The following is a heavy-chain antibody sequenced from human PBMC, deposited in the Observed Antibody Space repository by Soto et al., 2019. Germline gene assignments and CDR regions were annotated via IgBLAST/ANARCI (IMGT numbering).Heavy chain of an antibody. CDR2: IRSKGHNYAT. CDR1: GFAFSGSA. V-gene: IGHV3-73*01. J-gene: IGHJ5*02. Sequence: GGSLKLSCAASGFAFSGSAMYWVRQASGKGPEWVGRIRSKGHNYATEYAASVKGRFTISRDDSKNTAYLQMNSLQTEDTAVYYCTRDLFSYDYSGILWFDPWGQGTLVTVSS. D-gene: IGHD3-16*01. CDR3: TRDLFSYDYSGILWFDP.